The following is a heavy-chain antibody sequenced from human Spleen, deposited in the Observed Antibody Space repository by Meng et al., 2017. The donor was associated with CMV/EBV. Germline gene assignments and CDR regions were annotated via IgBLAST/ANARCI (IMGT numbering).Heavy chain of an antibody. CDR3: ARALTTPGIYYGMDV. J-gene: IGHJ6*02. V-gene: IGHV3-30*02. Sequence: GESLKISCAASGFTFSSYGMHWVRQAPGKGLEWVAFIRYDGSNKYYADSVKGRFTISRDNAKNSLYLQMNSLRAEDTAVYYCARALTTPGIYYGMDVWGQGTTVTVSS. CDR1: GFTFSSYG. CDR2: IRYDGSNK. D-gene: IGHD4-17*01.